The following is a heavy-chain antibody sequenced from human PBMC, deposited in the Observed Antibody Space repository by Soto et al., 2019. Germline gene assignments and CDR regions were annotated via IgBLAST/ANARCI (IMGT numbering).Heavy chain of an antibody. J-gene: IGHJ4*02. Sequence: LKISCKGSGYSFAGYWITWVRQKPGKGPEWMGRIDPSDSQTYYSPSFRGHVTISVTKSITTVFLQWSSLRASDTAMYYCARQIYDSDTGPNFQYYFDSWGQGTPVTSPQ. CDR3: ARQIYDSDTGPNFQYYFDS. D-gene: IGHD3-22*01. CDR2: IDPSDSQT. CDR1: GYSFAGYW. V-gene: IGHV5-10-1*01.